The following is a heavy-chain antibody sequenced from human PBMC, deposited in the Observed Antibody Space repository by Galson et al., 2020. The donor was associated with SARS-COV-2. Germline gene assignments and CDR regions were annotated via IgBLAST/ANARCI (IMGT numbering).Heavy chain of an antibody. D-gene: IGHD6-19*01. Sequence: SETLSLTCTVSGYSINSGYFWGWIRPPPGKGLEWIGSIFHSGSTFYNPSLESRVTISRDTSKNQFSLKLTSVTAADTAVYYCARDEVYTSGWAVGGGDWGQGTLVTVSS. CDR3: ARDEVYTSGWAVGGGD. CDR2: IFHSGST. J-gene: IGHJ4*02. V-gene: IGHV4-38-2*02. CDR1: GYSINSGYF.